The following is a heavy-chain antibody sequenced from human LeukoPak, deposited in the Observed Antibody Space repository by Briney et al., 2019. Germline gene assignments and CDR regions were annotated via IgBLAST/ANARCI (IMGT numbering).Heavy chain of an antibody. Sequence: GGSLRLSCAASGFTFSDYYMSWIRQAPGKGLEWVSYISSSGSTIYYADSVKGRFTISRDNAKNSLYLQMNSLRAEDTAVYYCARDRKFYDSSGPGAFDIWGQGTMVTVSS. CDR3: ARDRKFYDSSGPGAFDI. CDR2: ISSSGSTI. D-gene: IGHD3-22*01. V-gene: IGHV3-11*01. J-gene: IGHJ3*02. CDR1: GFTFSDYY.